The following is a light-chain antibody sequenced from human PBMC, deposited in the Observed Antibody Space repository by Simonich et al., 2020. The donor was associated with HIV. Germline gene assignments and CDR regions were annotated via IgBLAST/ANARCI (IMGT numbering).Light chain of an antibody. Sequence: IVMTQSPATLSVSPGERSTLSFRASQSVSTNLSWYRQKPGQAPRLLIYGASTRATGIPARFSGSGSGTEFTLTISSMQSEDVAVYYCQQYNNWPPMTFGGGTKVEIK. CDR1: QSVSTN. V-gene: IGKV3-15*01. CDR3: QQYNNWPPMT. J-gene: IGKJ4*01. CDR2: GAS.